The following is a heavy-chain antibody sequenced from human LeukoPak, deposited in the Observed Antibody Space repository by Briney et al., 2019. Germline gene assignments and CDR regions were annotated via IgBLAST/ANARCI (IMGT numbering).Heavy chain of an antibody. CDR3: ARDPPAVSINTYA. D-gene: IGHD2-8*01. V-gene: IGHV3-66*01. CDR1: GFTVGNNY. CDR2: IFGHGET. J-gene: IGHJ4*02. Sequence: PGGSLRLSCAASGFTVGNNYMNWVRQAPGKGLEWVSLIFGHGETSSAASVKGRFTISRDNYKNTLYLQMNGLRVEDTAVYYCARDPPAVSINTYAWGQGTLVTVSS.